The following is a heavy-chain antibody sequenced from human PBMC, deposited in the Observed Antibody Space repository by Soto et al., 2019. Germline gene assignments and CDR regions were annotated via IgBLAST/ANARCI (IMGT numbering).Heavy chain of an antibody. V-gene: IGHV4-59*01. CDR1: GASISSYY. Sequence: PSETLSLTCTVSGASISSYYWSWIRQPPGKGLEWIGYIHYSGSTNYNPSLKSRVTISVDTSKNQFSLKLSSVTAADTAVYYCARLREAPGGFDPWGQGTLVTVSS. D-gene: IGHD3-16*01. CDR2: IHYSGST. J-gene: IGHJ5*02. CDR3: ARLREAPGGFDP.